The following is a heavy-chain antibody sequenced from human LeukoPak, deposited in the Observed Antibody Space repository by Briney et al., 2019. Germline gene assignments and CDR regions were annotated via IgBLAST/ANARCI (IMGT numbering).Heavy chain of an antibody. V-gene: IGHV3-23*01. J-gene: IGHJ3*02. Sequence: PGGSLRLSCAASGFTFSSYGMSWVRQAPGKGLEWVSAISGSGGSTYYADSVKGRFTISRDNAKNSLYLQMNSLRAEDTAVYYCARLSQSDAFDIWGQGTMVTVSS. CDR3: ARLSQSDAFDI. CDR2: ISGSGGST. CDR1: GFTFSSYG.